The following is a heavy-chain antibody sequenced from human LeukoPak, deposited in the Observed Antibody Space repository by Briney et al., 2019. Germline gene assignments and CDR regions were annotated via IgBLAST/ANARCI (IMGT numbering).Heavy chain of an antibody. V-gene: IGHV3-53*01. J-gene: IGHJ4*02. CDR2: MFPDGRT. Sequence: GGSLRLSCAVSGFSVNDNYMSWVRQAPGKGLQWVSVMFPDGRTYYADSVKGRFTISRDLARNTLLLQMHSLRADDTAVHYCARTNPSYGDFAYCDQGTLVTVSS. CDR1: GFSVNDNY. CDR3: ARTNPSYGDFAY. D-gene: IGHD4-17*01.